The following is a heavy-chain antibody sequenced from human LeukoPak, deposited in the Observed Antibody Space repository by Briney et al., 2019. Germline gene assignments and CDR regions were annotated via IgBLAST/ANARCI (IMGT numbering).Heavy chain of an antibody. CDR3: ARDMDGYFDY. J-gene: IGHJ4*02. V-gene: IGHV3-21*01. Sequence: GVPLRLSCAASGFTFTSYSMNWLRQAPGKGLEWVSCISSSSSYMYYADSVKRRFTISRDNAKNSLYLQMNSLRAEDTAVYHCARDMDGYFDYWGQGTLVTVSS. CDR1: GFTFTSYS. CDR2: ISSSSSYM. D-gene: IGHD3-10*01.